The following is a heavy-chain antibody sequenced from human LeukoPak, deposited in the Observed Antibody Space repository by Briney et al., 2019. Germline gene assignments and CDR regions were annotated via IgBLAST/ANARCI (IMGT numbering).Heavy chain of an antibody. Sequence: PGGSLRLSCVASGFTFDDYAMHWVRQPPGKGLEWVSGISWNSGNIGYGDSVKGRFTISRDNSKNTLYLQMNSLRAEDTAVYYCARGRSRLIKYSSSSGYYMDVWGKGTTVTVSS. CDR3: ARGRSRLIKYSSSSGYYMDV. J-gene: IGHJ6*03. CDR1: GFTFDDYA. V-gene: IGHV3-9*01. CDR2: ISWNSGNI. D-gene: IGHD6-6*01.